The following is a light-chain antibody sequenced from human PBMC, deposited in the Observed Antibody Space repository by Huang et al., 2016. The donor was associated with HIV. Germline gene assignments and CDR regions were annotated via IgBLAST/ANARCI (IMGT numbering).Light chain of an antibody. V-gene: IGKV3-20*01. CDR3: QQYGDSPTA. Sequence: EIVLTQSPGTLSLSPGKRATLSCRASQSVNSAYLAWYQQKPGQAPRLLIYGASSRATGIPDRFSGSGSGTDFTLTISRLEPEDFAVYYCQQYGDSPTAFGQGTKVEIK. CDR1: QSVNSAY. J-gene: IGKJ1*01. CDR2: GAS.